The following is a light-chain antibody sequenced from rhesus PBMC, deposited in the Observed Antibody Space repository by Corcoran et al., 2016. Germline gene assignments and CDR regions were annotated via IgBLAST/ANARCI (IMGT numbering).Light chain of an antibody. CDR3: QHYHSTPLT. Sequence: DIQMTQSPSSLSASIGDRVTITCRASQGITNDLAWYQQKPGETPKLLIYEASSLQSGIPSRFSGSGSGTDFTLTISSLQSEDFATYSCQHYHSTPLTFGGGTKVEIK. V-gene: IGKV1-25*01. CDR2: EAS. J-gene: IGKJ4*01. CDR1: QGITND.